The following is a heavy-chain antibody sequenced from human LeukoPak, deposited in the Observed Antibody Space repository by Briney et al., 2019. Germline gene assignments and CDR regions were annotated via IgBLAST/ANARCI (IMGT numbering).Heavy chain of an antibody. Sequence: SETLSLTCTVSGGSISSYYWSWIRQPPGKGLEWIGYIYYSGSTNYNPSLKSRVTISVDTSKNQFSLKLSSVTAADTAVYYCARHPRRGATTPFDPWGQGTLVTVSS. J-gene: IGHJ5*02. CDR2: IYYSGST. V-gene: IGHV4-59*08. CDR3: ARHPRRGATTPFDP. D-gene: IGHD1-26*01. CDR1: GGSISSYY.